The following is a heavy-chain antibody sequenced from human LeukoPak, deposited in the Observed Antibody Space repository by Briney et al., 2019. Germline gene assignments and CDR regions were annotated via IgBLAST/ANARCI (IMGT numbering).Heavy chain of an antibody. V-gene: IGHV3-11*06. D-gene: IGHD1-1*01. Sequence: GGSLRLSCAASGFPFGTYSMNWVRQAPGKGLEWISYIGISSGNTKYAASVKGRFTISGDNAKNSLYLQMNSLRVEDTAVYYCERDHNYAFDNWGQGTLVTVSS. J-gene: IGHJ4*02. CDR3: ERDHNYAFDN. CDR1: GFPFGTYS. CDR2: IGISSGNT.